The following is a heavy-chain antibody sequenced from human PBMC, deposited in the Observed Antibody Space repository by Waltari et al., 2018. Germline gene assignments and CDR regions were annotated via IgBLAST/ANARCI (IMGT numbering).Heavy chain of an antibody. D-gene: IGHD4-17*01. CDR3: ARVAGGAGDYESLSFDI. Sequence: QVQLVQSGPEVKKPGASVKVSCKTSGHTFIGYYIHWVRQAPGQGLEWMGWFNPNTGGSNYAQRFQGRVTMTTDTSDTTAFMDLTTLRRDDTAVYFCARVAGGAGDYESLSFDIWGQGTMVTVSS. J-gene: IGHJ3*02. CDR1: GHTFIGYY. V-gene: IGHV1-2*02. CDR2: FNPNTGGS.